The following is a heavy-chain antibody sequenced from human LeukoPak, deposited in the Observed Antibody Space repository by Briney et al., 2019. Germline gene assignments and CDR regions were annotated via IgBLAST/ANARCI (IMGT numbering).Heavy chain of an antibody. CDR2: ISGSGGST. V-gene: IGHV3-23*01. CDR3: ARHPDSSGYYAFDY. J-gene: IGHJ4*02. CDR1: GFTFSSYA. Sequence: TGGSLRLSCAASGFTFSSYAMSWVRQAPGKGLEWVSAISGSGGSTYYADSVKGRFTISRDNSKNTLYLQMSSLRAEDTAVYYCARHPDSSGYYAFDYWGQGTLVTVSS. D-gene: IGHD3-22*01.